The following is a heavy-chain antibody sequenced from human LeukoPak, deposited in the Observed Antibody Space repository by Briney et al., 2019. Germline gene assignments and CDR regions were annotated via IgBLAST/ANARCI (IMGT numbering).Heavy chain of an antibody. CDR1: GYSFTSYG. D-gene: IGHD4-17*01. CDR3: ARGATVTTSNWFDP. CDR2: ISAYNGNT. Sequence: ASVKVSCKASGYSFTSYGISWVRQAPGQGLEWMGWISAYNGNTNYAQKFQGRVTMTRDTSTSTVYMELSSLRSEDTAVYYCARGATVTTSNWFDPWGQGTLVTVSS. V-gene: IGHV1-18*01. J-gene: IGHJ5*02.